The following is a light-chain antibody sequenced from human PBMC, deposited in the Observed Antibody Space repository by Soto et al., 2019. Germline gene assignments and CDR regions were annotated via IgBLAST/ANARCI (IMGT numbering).Light chain of an antibody. CDR3: SSYTSTGTRV. Sequence: SALTQPASVSGSPGQSITISCTGTSSDVGAYNYVAWYQQYPGKAPKLMIYEVSNRPSGVSNRFSGSKSGNTAFLTISGLQAEDEADYYCSSYTSTGTRVFGTGTKVTVL. CDR1: SSDVGAYNY. V-gene: IGLV2-14*01. J-gene: IGLJ1*01. CDR2: EVS.